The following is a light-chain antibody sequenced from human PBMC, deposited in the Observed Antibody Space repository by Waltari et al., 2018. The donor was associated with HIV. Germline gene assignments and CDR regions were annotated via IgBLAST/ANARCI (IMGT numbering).Light chain of an antibody. J-gene: IGKJ5*01. CDR2: DAS. Sequence: EIVLTQSPATLSLSPGERATLSCRASQSVGSYLAWYQQKPGQAPRLLIYDASNRATAIPTRFSGVGSGTDFTLTISSLGPEDFAVYYCKQRSNWPITFGQGTRLEI. CDR1: QSVGSY. V-gene: IGKV3-11*01. CDR3: KQRSNWPIT.